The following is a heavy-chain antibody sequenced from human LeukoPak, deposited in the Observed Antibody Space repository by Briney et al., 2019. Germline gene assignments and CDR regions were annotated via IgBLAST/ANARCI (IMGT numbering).Heavy chain of an antibody. D-gene: IGHD6-19*01. CDR1: GFTFGSYW. V-gene: IGHV3-7*01. J-gene: IGHJ3*01. CDR3: AREGGAWYYPFDV. Sequence: SGGSLRRSCAASGFTFGSYWMSWVRQAPGKGLEWVANINQDGSEKYYVESVKGRFTISRDNAKDSLYLEMNSLGAEDTTVYFCAREGGAWYYPFDVWGQGTMVTVFS. CDR2: INQDGSEK.